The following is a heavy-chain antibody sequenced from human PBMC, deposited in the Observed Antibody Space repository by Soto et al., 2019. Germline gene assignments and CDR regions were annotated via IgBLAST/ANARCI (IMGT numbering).Heavy chain of an antibody. D-gene: IGHD3-22*01. Sequence: GGSLRLSCAASGFTFSDYYMSWIRQAPGKGLEWVSYISSSSSYTNYADSVKGRFTISRDNAKNSLYLQMNSLRAEDTAVYYCARSPDYYGSSVYYSPDYWGQGTLVTVSS. J-gene: IGHJ4*02. CDR1: GFTFSDYY. V-gene: IGHV3-11*06. CDR3: ARSPDYYGSSVYYSPDY. CDR2: ISSSSSYT.